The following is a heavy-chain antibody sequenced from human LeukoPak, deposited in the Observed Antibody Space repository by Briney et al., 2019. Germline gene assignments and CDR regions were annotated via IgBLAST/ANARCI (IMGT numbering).Heavy chain of an antibody. CDR3: AKEARGYCSSTSCYRNWFDP. J-gene: IGHJ5*02. CDR1: GFTFDDYA. V-gene: IGHV3-9*01. D-gene: IGHD2-2*02. CDR2: ISWNSGSI. Sequence: GGPLRLSCAASGFTFDDYAMHWVRQAPGKGLEWVSGISWNSGSIGYADSVKGRFTISRDNAKNSLYLQMNSLRAEDTALYYCAKEARGYCSSTSCYRNWFDPWGQGTLVTVSS.